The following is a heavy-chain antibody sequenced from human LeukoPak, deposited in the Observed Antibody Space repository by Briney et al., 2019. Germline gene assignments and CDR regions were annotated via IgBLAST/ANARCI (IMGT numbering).Heavy chain of an antibody. J-gene: IGHJ2*01. V-gene: IGHV3-23*01. D-gene: IGHD3-3*01. CDR3: ARDFWDDFEYFDL. Sequence: PGGSLRLSCAVSGITLSNYGMSWVRQAPGKGLEWVAGISDRGGRTNYADSVKGRFTIPRDNSRNTVYLQMDSLRAEDTAVYYCARDFWDDFEYFDLWGRGTLVTVSS. CDR2: ISDRGGRT. CDR1: GITLSNYG.